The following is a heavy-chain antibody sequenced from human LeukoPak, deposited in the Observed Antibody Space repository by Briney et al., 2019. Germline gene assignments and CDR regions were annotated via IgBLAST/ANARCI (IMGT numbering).Heavy chain of an antibody. CDR2: TYYRSKWYS. CDR1: GDSLSGNSAV. D-gene: IGHD3-10*01. J-gene: IGHJ4*02. V-gene: IGHV6-1*01. Sequence: SQTLSLTCAISGDSLSGNSAVGGSIRQSPSRGLEWLGRTYYRSKWYSDYAVSVKSRITINADTSKNQFSLQLNSVTPEDTGVYYCVSGSFFGCWGQGTLVIVSS. CDR3: VSGSFFGC.